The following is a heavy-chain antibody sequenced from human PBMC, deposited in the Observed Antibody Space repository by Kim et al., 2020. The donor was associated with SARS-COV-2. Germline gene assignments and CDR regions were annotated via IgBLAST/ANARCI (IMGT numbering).Heavy chain of an antibody. CDR2: ISYDGSNK. CDR1: GFTFSSYG. CDR3: AKDLGRIWIGVRGVHYYYSGMDV. D-gene: IGHD3-10*01. V-gene: IGHV3-30*18. Sequence: GGSLRLSCAASGFTFSSYGMHWVRQAPGKGLEWVAVISYDGSNKYYADSVKGRFTISRDNSKNTLYLQMNSLRAEDTAGYYCAKDLGRIWIGVRGVHYYYSGMDVWGQGTTVTVPS. J-gene: IGHJ6*02.